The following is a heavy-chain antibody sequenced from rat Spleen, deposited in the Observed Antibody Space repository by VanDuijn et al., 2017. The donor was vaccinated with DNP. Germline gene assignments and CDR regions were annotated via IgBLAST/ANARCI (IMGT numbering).Heavy chain of an antibody. V-gene: IGHV5-31*01. CDR2: IGSPAYAP. CDR1: GFTFNNYW. Sequence: EVQLVGSGGDLVQPGRSLKLSCVASGFTFNNYWMFWVRQAPGKGLEWVAYIGSPAYAPYYTDSVKGRFAISRDNAKSTLYLQMNSLRSEDMATYYCVRWNSGHFDYWGQGVMVTVSS. J-gene: IGHJ2*01. CDR3: VRWNSGHFDY. D-gene: IGHD4-3*01.